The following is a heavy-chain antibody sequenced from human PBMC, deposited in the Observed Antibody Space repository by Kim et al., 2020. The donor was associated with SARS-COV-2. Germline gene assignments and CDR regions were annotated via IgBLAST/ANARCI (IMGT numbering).Heavy chain of an antibody. Sequence: SETLSLTCTASINSVSEYYWNWIRQPPGKGLEWIGYISYRGSSNSNPSLRSRVTMSLDTSRNQFSLNLTSVTAADTAVYYCARATGGAPVTTFDYWGQGTLVNVSS. CDR3: ARATGGAPVTTFDY. V-gene: IGHV4-59*08. J-gene: IGHJ4*02. CDR2: ISYRGSS. D-gene: IGHD4-17*01. CDR1: INSVSEYY.